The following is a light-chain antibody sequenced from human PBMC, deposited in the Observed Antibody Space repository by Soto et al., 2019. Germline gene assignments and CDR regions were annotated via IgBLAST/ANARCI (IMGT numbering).Light chain of an antibody. CDR2: DVT. V-gene: IGLV2-11*01. J-gene: IGLJ3*02. CDR1: SSDVGGYNY. Sequence: QSALTQPRSVSGSPGQSVTISCTGTSSDVGGYNYVSWYQQHPGNAPKLMIYDVTKRPSGVPDRFSGSKSGNTASLTISGLQAEDEADYYCSSYAGSNTWVFGGGTKVTVL. CDR3: SSYAGSNTWV.